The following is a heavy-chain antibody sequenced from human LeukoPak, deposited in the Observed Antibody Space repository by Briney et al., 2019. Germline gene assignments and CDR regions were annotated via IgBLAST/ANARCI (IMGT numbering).Heavy chain of an antibody. CDR1: GVTFSSYA. D-gene: IGHD4-17*01. V-gene: IGHV3-23*01. Sequence: PGGSLRLSCAASGVTFSSYAMSWVRQPPGKGLERVSAISGSGGKANYADSVKGRFTTSRNNFKNTLYLQMSSLRAEDTAVYYSAKNLESDGESSTGHSGQGTLVTVSS. J-gene: IGHJ4*02. CDR3: AKNLESDGESSTGH. CDR2: ISGSGGKA.